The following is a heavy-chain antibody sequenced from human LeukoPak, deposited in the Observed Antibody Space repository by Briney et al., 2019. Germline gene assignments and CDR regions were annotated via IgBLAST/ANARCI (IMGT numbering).Heavy chain of an antibody. V-gene: IGHV3-30*18. Sequence: GGSLRLSCAASGFTFSSYGMHWVRQAPGKGLEWVAVISYDGSNKYYADSVKGRFTISRDNSKNTLYLQMNSLRAEDTAVYYCAKEPRPYSSSWYYFDYWGQGTLVTVSS. D-gene: IGHD6-13*01. CDR3: AKEPRPYSSSWYYFDY. CDR1: GFTFSSYG. CDR2: ISYDGSNK. J-gene: IGHJ4*02.